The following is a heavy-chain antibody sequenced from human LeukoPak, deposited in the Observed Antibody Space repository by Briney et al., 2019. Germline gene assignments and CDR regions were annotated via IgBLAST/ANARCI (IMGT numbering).Heavy chain of an antibody. CDR3: ARGEWELGY. CDR2: INHSGST. V-gene: IGHV4-34*01. Sequence: PSETLSLTCAVYGGXFSGYYWSWIRQPPGKGLEWIGEINHSGSTNYNPSLKSRVTISVDTSKNQFSLKLSSVTAADTAVYYCARGEWELGYWGQGTLVTVSS. J-gene: IGHJ4*02. D-gene: IGHD1-26*01. CDR1: GGXFSGYY.